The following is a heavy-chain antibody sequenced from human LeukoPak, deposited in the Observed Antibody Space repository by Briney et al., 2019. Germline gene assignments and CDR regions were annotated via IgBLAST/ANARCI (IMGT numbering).Heavy chain of an antibody. CDR1: GYSFTSYW. CDR2: IYPGDSDT. CDR3: ARPRGVGYDLWSGYYTGGYYFDY. V-gene: IGHV5-51*01. Sequence: GESLKISCKGSGYSFTSYWIGWVRQMPGKGLEWMGIIYPGDSDTRYSPSFQGQVTISADKSISTAYLQWSSLKASDTAMYYCARPRGVGYDLWSGYYTGGYYFDYWGQGTLVTVSS. D-gene: IGHD3-3*01. J-gene: IGHJ4*02.